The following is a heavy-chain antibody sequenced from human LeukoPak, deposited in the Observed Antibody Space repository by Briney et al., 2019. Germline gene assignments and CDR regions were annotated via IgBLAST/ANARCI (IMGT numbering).Heavy chain of an antibody. D-gene: IGHD3-10*01. J-gene: IGHJ4*02. CDR3: GRHRSGSGTYFIDH. CDR2: MKKDGSET. Sequence: GGSLRLSCVVSRFTFSSYSVIWVRQAPGKGLQWVANMKKDGSETNYGDSVKGRFTISRDNAKNSLYLQMNSLRAEDTAVYYCGRHRSGSGTYFIDHWGQGTLVSVSS. CDR1: RFTFSSYS. V-gene: IGHV3-7*01.